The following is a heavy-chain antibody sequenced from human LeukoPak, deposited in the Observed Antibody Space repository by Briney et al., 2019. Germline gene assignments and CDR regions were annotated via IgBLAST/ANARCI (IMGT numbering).Heavy chain of an antibody. J-gene: IGHJ4*02. D-gene: IGHD2-2*01. CDR1: GITSTGYY. CDR2: ISSSGSTI. CDR3: STINSCYYFDY. V-gene: IGHV3-11*01. Sequence: GGSLRLSCAASGITSTGYYMSWVRQAPGKGLEWVSYISSSGSTIYYADSVKGRFTIYRDNRKNSLYLQMNSLRAEDTAVYYCSTINSCYYFDYWGQGSLVTVSS.